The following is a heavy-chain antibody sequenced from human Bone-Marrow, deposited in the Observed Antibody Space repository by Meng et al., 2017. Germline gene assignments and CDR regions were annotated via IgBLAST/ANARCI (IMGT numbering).Heavy chain of an antibody. CDR1: GFTFSSHW. CDR2: IHPDGSST. CDR3: VRGGQQLAHY. D-gene: IGHD6-13*01. V-gene: IGHV3-74*01. J-gene: IGHJ4*02. Sequence: VQLVGSGGGLVQRWGFLRLSFSASGFTFSSHWLHWVRQAPGKGLEWVSRIHPDGSSTAYADSVKGRFTISRDNSKNTLSLQMSSLRPDDTAVYYCVRGGQQLAHYWGQGALVTVSS.